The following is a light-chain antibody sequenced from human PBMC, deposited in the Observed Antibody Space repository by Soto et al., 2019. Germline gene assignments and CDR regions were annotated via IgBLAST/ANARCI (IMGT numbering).Light chain of an antibody. Sequence: DIVMTQSPDSLAVSLGERATINCKSSQTILYGSANRNHLNWYQQKPGQPPKLLIYWASTRESGVPDRFSGGGSGTDFTLTISSLQAEDVAIYYCQQYYVTPYTFGQGTKLEIK. J-gene: IGKJ2*01. CDR3: QQYYVTPYT. V-gene: IGKV4-1*01. CDR2: WAS. CDR1: QTILYGSANRNH.